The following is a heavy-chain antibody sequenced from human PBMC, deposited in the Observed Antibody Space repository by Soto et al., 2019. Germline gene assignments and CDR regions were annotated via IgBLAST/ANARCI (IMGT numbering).Heavy chain of an antibody. D-gene: IGHD6-13*01. V-gene: IGHV1-3*01. J-gene: IGHJ5*02. CDR2: INAASGDT. CDR1: GYTFTSYG. Sequence: ASVKVSCKASGYTFTSYGIHWVRRAPGQRLEWMGWINAASGDTKYSPKFQGRVTITRDTSASTAYMELSSLRSEDTAVYYCVRRHVSATGIDWFDPWGQGTLVTVSS. CDR3: VRRHVSATGIDWFDP.